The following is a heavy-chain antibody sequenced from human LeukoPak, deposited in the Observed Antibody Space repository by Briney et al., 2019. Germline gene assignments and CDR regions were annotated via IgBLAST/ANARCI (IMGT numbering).Heavy chain of an antibody. V-gene: IGHV1-2*06. D-gene: IGHD4-17*01. Sequence: ASVKVSCKASGYTFTGYYMHWVRQAPGQGLEWMGRINPNSGGTNYAQKFQGRVTMTRDTSISTAYMELSRPRSDDTAVYYCGIIGDHGDIGFDYWGQGTLVTVSS. CDR2: INPNSGGT. J-gene: IGHJ4*02. CDR1: GYTFTGYY. CDR3: GIIGDHGDIGFDY.